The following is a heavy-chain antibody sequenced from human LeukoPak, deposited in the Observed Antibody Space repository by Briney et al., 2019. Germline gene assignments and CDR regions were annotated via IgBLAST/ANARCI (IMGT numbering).Heavy chain of an antibody. CDR1: GGSFSSSSYY. Sequence: SETLSLTCTVSGGSFSSSSYYWGWIRQPPGKGLVCIGSMYYSGSTYYNASLRSRVTISVDTSKNQFSLKLSPVTAADTAVYYCARHFDRAGYKINAFDIWGQGTMVTVSS. V-gene: IGHV4-39*01. CDR3: ARHFDRAGYKINAFDI. D-gene: IGHD5-24*01. CDR2: MYYSGST. J-gene: IGHJ3*02.